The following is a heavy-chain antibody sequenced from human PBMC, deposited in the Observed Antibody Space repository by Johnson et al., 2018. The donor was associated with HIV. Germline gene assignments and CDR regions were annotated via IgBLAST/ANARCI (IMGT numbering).Heavy chain of an antibody. CDR1: GFTFSSYA. CDR3: AREGPYSSRWGAFDI. Sequence: VQLVESGGGLVQPGGSLRLSCAASGFTFSSYAMSWVRQAPGKGLEWVANIKQDGSEKYYVDSVKVRFTISRDNAKNSLYLQMNSLRAEDTAVYYCAREGPYSSRWGAFDIWCQGTMVTVSS. V-gene: IGHV3-7*01. D-gene: IGHD6-13*01. CDR2: IKQDGSEK. J-gene: IGHJ3*02.